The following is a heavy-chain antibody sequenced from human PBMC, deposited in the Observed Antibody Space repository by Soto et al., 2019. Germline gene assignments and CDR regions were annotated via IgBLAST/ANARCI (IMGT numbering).Heavy chain of an antibody. CDR1: GFTFSSYW. V-gene: IGHV3-74*01. D-gene: IGHD2-2*02. J-gene: IGHJ4*02. CDR2: INSDGSST. CDR3: ARGASCYINY. Sequence: EVQLVESGGGLVQPVGSLRLSCAASGFTFSSYWMHWVRQVPGKGLVWVARINSDGSSTNYADSVKGRFTISRDNAKNTLYLQMNSLRAEDTAVYYCARGASCYINYWGQGTLVTVSS.